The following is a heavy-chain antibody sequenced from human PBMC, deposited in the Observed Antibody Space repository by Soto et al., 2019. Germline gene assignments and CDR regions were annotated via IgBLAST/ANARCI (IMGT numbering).Heavy chain of an antibody. CDR2: IMIGSGHT. Sequence: QVVQSGPEMKNPGTSVRVSCQTSGFTFTNSAVQWVRQACGQPLEWIGWIMIGSGHTRFAQKKEDRLTITRDFSTSTVFMELRSLNSEDTAVYYCAAELYERCDCCHFDYWGQGTLVTVSS. CDR3: AAELYERCDCCHFDY. V-gene: IGHV1-58*03. D-gene: IGHD2-21*02. CDR1: GFTFTNSA. J-gene: IGHJ4*02.